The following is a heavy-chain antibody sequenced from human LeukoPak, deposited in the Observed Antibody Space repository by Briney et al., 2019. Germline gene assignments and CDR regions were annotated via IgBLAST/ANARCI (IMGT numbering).Heavy chain of an antibody. CDR2: ISGYNGNT. Sequence: ASVKVSCKASGYTFTSYGISWVRQAPGQGLEWMGWISGYNGNTDYAQKFQGRVTMTTDISTSTAYMELRSLRSDDTAVYYCARDVAAAGVDRWGQGTLVIVSS. V-gene: IGHV1-18*01. CDR3: ARDVAAAGVDR. CDR1: GYTFTSYG. J-gene: IGHJ5*02. D-gene: IGHD6-13*01.